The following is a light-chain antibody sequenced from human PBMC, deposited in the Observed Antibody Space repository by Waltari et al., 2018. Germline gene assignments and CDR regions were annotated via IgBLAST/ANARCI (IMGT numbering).Light chain of an antibody. Sequence: EIVLTQSPGTLSLSPGERATLSCRASQSVSRYLAWYQQKPGQAPRLLIYEASRRATGIPDRVSGSGSGTDFTITISRLEPEDFAVYYCQKYGNLPATFGQGTKVEIK. CDR2: EAS. CDR1: QSVSRY. CDR3: QKYGNLPAT. J-gene: IGKJ1*01. V-gene: IGKV3-20*01.